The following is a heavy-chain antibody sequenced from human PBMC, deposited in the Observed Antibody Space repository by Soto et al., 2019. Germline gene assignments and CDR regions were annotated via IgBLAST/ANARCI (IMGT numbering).Heavy chain of an antibody. J-gene: IGHJ4*02. CDR1: GFTFSSYG. Sequence: QVQLVESGGGVVQPGRSLRLSCAASGFTFSSYGMHWVRQAPGKGLEWVAVIWYDGSNKYYADSVKGRFTISRDNSKNPLYLQMNSLRAGNRAVYYWARDWYQNCFGELYGKFAYGGQGPLVTVSS. CDR3: ARDWYQNCFGELYGKFAY. D-gene: IGHD3-10*01. CDR2: IWYDGSNK. V-gene: IGHV3-33*01.